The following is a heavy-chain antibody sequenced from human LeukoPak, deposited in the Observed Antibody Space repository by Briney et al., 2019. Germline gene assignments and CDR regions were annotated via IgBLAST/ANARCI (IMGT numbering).Heavy chain of an antibody. Sequence: ASVKVSCKASGYTFTGYYMHWVRQAPGQGLEWMGRINPNSGGTNYAQKFQGRVTMTRDTSISTAYMDLSRLRSDDTAVYYCANTREGGRDGYNFDYWGQGTLVTVSS. J-gene: IGHJ4*02. D-gene: IGHD5-24*01. CDR2: INPNSGGT. CDR3: ANTREGGRDGYNFDY. CDR1: GYTFTGYY. V-gene: IGHV1-2*06.